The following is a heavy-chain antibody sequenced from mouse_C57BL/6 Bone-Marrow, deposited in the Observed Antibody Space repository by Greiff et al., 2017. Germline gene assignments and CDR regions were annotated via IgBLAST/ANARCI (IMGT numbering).Heavy chain of an antibody. J-gene: IGHJ2*01. CDR2: INPSTGGT. D-gene: IGHD4-1*01. V-gene: IGHV1-42*01. CDR3: AVGPFDY. CDR1: GYSFTGYY. Sequence: VQLQQSGPELVKPGASVKISCKASGYSFTGYYMNWVKQSPEKGLEWIGEINPSTGGTTYNQKFKAKATLTVDQSSSTAYLQLKSLTSEDSAGYYGAVGPFDYWGQGTTLTVSS.